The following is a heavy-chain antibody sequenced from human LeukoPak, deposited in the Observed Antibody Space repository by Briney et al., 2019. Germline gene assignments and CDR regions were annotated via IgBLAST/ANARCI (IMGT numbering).Heavy chain of an antibody. CDR1: GFTFSSYA. Sequence: GGSLRLSCAASGFTFSSYAMHWVRQAPGKGLEWVAFISYDGSNKYYADSVKGQFTISRDNSKNTLYLQMNSLRAEDTAVYYCARAKVRTSSGSLTDYWGQGTLVTVSS. D-gene: IGHD6-19*01. CDR2: ISYDGSNK. CDR3: ARAKVRTSSGSLTDY. J-gene: IGHJ4*02. V-gene: IGHV3-30-3*01.